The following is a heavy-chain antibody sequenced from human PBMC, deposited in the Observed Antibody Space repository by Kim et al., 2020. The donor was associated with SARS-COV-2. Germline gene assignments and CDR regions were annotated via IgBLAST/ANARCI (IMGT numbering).Heavy chain of an antibody. V-gene: IGHV4-61*01. CDR3: ARDVVVVAATDYYYYG. CDR1: GGSVSSGSYY. D-gene: IGHD2-15*01. Sequence: SETLSLTCTVSGGSVSSGSYYWSWIRQPPGKGLEWIGYIYYSGSTNYNPSLKSRVTISVDTSKNQFSLKLSSVTAADTAVYYCARDVVVVAATDYYYYG. CDR2: IYYSGST. J-gene: IGHJ6*01.